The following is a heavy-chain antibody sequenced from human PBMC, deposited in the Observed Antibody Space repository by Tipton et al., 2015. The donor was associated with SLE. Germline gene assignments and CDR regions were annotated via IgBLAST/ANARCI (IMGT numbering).Heavy chain of an antibody. CDR3: AGVPRGYSYGPPDDYYYMDV. V-gene: IGHV4-4*07. J-gene: IGHJ6*03. CDR1: DGSISSYY. D-gene: IGHD5-18*01. Sequence: TLSLTCTVSDGSISSYYWSWIRQPAGKGLEWIGRIDTSGSTNYNPARKSRVTMSVDTSRNQFSLKLSSVTAADTAVYYCAGVPRGYSYGPPDDYYYMDVWGKGTTVTVPS. CDR2: IDTSGST.